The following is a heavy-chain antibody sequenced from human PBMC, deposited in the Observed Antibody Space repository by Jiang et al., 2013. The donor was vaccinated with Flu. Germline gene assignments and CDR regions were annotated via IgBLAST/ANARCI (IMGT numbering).Heavy chain of an antibody. J-gene: IGHJ4*02. CDR1: GGSISSYY. V-gene: IGHV4-59*01. D-gene: IGHD5-24*01. CDR3: ARGVRRWLQSDY. Sequence: GPGLVKPSETLSLTCTVSGGSISSYYWSWIRQPPGKGLEWIGYIYYSGSTNYNPSLKSRVTISVDTSKNQFSLKLSSVTAADTAVYYCARGVRRWLQSDYWGQGTLVTVSS. CDR2: IYYSGST.